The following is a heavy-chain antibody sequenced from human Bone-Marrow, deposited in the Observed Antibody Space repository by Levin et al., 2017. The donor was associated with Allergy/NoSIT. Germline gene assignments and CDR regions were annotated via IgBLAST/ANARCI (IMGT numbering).Heavy chain of an antibody. Sequence: GGSLRLSCAASGFTFSRYAMHWVRQAPGKGLEWVAFISYDVSNKHYGDSVKGRFTISRDNSKNTLSLQMNSLRAEDTALYYCARESKDYYGSGVDDYVDGMDVWGQGTTVTVSS. CDR2: ISYDVSNK. V-gene: IGHV3-30-3*01. J-gene: IGHJ6*02. D-gene: IGHD3-10*01. CDR1: GFTFSRYA. CDR3: ARESKDYYGSGVDDYVDGMDV.